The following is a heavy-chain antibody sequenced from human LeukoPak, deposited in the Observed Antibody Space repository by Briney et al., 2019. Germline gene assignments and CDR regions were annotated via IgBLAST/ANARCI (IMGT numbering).Heavy chain of an antibody. J-gene: IGHJ4*02. V-gene: IGHV1-46*01. Sequence: GASVKVSCKASGYTFTSYYMHWVRQAPGQGLEWMGIINPSGGSTSYAQKFQGRVTMTRDTSTSTVYMELSRLRSDDTAVYYCARHHGIVVVPAAIRPLGYWGQGTLVTVSS. CDR2: INPSGGST. CDR3: ARHHGIVVVPAAIRPLGY. CDR1: GYTFTSYY. D-gene: IGHD2-2*02.